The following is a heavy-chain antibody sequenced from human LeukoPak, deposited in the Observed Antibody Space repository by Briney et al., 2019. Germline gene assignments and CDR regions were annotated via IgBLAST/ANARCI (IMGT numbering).Heavy chain of an antibody. CDR3: ARPPLLDY. D-gene: IGHD2-21*01. J-gene: IGHJ4*02. V-gene: IGHV4-39*01. CDR2: IYYSGST. Sequence: PSETLSLTCTVSGGSISSSSYYWGWIRQPPGKGLEWIGNIYYSGSTYYNPSLKSRVTISVDTSKNQFSLKLNSVTAADTAVYYCARPPLLDYWGQGTLVTVPS. CDR1: GGSISSSSYY.